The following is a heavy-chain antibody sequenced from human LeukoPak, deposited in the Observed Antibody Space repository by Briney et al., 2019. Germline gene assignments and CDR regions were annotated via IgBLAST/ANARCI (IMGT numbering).Heavy chain of an antibody. Sequence: SETLSLTCAVYGGSFSGYYWSWIRQPPGKGLEWIGEINHSGSTNYNPSLKSRVTISVDTSKNQFSLKLSSVTAADTAVYYCAREGSSGWMKYYFDYWGQGTLVTVSS. J-gene: IGHJ4*02. V-gene: IGHV4-34*01. CDR1: GGSFSGYY. CDR2: INHSGST. D-gene: IGHD6-19*01. CDR3: AREGSSGWMKYYFDY.